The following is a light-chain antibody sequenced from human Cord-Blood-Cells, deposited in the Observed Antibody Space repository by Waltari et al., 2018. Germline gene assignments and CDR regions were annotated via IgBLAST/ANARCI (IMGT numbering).Light chain of an antibody. CDR3: SSYTSSSTLV. Sequence: QSALTQPAPVPGPPGRPSTISCTGTSRAVGGYNDVPWYQQHPRTAPKLMIYDVSKRPPGVSTRFSGAKSGNTASLTISGLQAEDEADYYCSSYTSSSTLVFGGGTKLTVL. CDR2: DVS. J-gene: IGLJ2*01. CDR1: SRAVGGYND. V-gene: IGLV2-14*01.